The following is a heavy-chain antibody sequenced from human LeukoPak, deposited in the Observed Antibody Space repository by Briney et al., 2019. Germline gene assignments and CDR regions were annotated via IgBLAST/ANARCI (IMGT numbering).Heavy chain of an antibody. CDR1: GGSISSYY. CDR3: VSGAMVRGVIIYLNY. J-gene: IGHJ4*02. V-gene: IGHV4-4*07. CDR2: IYTSGST. Sequence: PSETLSLTCTVSGGSISSYYWSWTRQPAGKGLEWIGRIYTSGSTNYNPSLKSRVTMSVDTSKNQFSLRLTSVTAADTAVYYCVSGAMVRGVIIYLNYWGQGTLVTVSS. D-gene: IGHD3-10*01.